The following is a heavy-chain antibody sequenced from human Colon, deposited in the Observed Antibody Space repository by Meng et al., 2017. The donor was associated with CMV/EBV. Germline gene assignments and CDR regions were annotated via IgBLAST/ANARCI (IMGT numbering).Heavy chain of an antibody. D-gene: IGHD3-10*01. CDR2: ISSSGSTI. J-gene: IGHJ6*02. CDR1: GFTFNTYE. V-gene: IGHV3-48*03. CDR3: ARGRGRGYGMDV. Sequence: GGSLRLSCAASGFTFNTYEMNWVRQAPGKGLEWVSYISSSGSTIFYADSVKGRFTISRDNAKNSLYLQMNSLRAEDTAIYYCARGRGRGYGMDVWGQGTTVTVSS.